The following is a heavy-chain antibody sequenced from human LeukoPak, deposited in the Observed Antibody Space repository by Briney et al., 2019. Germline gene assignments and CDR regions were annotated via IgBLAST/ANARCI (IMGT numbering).Heavy chain of an antibody. D-gene: IGHD1-26*01. Sequence: SETLSLTCTVSGGSISSSSYYWGWIRQPPGKGLKWIGSIYYSGTTHYNPSLKSRVTISEDTSKNQFSLKLSSVTAADTAVYYCARPVGATNYYHYMDVWGTGTTVTVSS. J-gene: IGHJ6*03. CDR1: GGSISSSSYY. CDR3: ARPVGATNYYHYMDV. CDR2: IYYSGTT. V-gene: IGHV4-39*01.